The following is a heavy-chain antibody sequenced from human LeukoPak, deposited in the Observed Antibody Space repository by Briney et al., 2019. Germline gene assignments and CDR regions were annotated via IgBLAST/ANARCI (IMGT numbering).Heavy chain of an antibody. J-gene: IGHJ3*02. CDR2: IRYDGSNK. CDR3: AKVTVQLERRRAFDI. D-gene: IGHD1-1*01. Sequence: PGGSLRLSCAASGFTFSSYGMHWVRQAPGKGLEWVAFIRYDGSNKYYADSVKGRFTISKDNSKNTLHLQINSLRAEDTAVYYCAKVTVQLERRRAFDIWGQGTTVTVSS. V-gene: IGHV3-30*02. CDR1: GFTFSSYG.